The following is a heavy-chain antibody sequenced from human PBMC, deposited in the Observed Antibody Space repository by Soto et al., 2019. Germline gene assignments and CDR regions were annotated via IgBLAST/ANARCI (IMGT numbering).Heavy chain of an antibody. Sequence: ASVKVSCKAAGYTFTSYGISWVRQAPGQGLEWMGWITTNNANTDYAQNLQGRVTMSTDTSTSTAYMELRSLRSDDTAVYYCARTRGYSYGYADYWGQGTLVTVSS. J-gene: IGHJ4*02. CDR1: GYTFTSYG. CDR3: ARTRGYSYGYADY. V-gene: IGHV1-18*01. D-gene: IGHD5-18*01. CDR2: ITTNNANT.